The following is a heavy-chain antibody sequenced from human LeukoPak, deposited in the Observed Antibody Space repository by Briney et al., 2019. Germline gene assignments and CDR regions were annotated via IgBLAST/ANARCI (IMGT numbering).Heavy chain of an antibody. J-gene: IGHJ5*02. V-gene: IGHV1-69*05. CDR1: GGTFSSYA. Sequence: GASVKVSCKASGGTFSSYAISWVRQAPGQGLEWMGGIIPIFGTANYAQKLQGRVTMTTDTSTSTAYMELRSLRSDDTAVYYCARDNTVVVPAALVEWFDPWGQGTLVTVSS. CDR3: ARDNTVVVPAALVEWFDP. D-gene: IGHD2-2*01. CDR2: IIPIFGTA.